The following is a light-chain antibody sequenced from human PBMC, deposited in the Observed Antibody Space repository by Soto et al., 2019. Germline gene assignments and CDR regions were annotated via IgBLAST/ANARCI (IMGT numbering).Light chain of an antibody. CDR3: QSYDSSLSGYV. CDR1: SSNIGAGYE. Sequence: QTVVTQPPSVSEAPGQRVTISCNGSSSNIGAGYEAHWYQQVPGTAPKLLIYENNNRPSGVPDRFSGSKSGTSASLAITGLQAEDEAEYYCQSYDSSLSGYVFGTGTKLTVL. V-gene: IGLV1-40*01. CDR2: ENN. J-gene: IGLJ1*01.